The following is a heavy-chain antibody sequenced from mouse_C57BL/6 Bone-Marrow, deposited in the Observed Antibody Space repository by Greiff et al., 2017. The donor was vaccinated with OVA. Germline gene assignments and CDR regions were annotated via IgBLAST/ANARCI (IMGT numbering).Heavy chain of an antibody. J-gene: IGHJ4*01. CDR2: ISNLAYSI. CDR1: GFTFSDYG. D-gene: IGHD1-1*01. CDR3: ARRAVVATDYAMDY. V-gene: IGHV5-15*04. Sequence: EVKVVESGGGLVQPGGSLKLSCAASGFTFSDYGMAWVRQAPRKGPEWVAFISNLAYSIYYADTVTGRFTISRENAKNTLYLEMSSLRSEDTAMYYCARRAVVATDYAMDYWGQGTSVTVSS.